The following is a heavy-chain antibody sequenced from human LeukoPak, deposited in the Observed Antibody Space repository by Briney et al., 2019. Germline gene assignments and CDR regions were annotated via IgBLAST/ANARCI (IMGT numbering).Heavy chain of an antibody. CDR3: TTDATAAILEYYYMDV. D-gene: IGHD1-1*01. J-gene: IGHJ6*03. V-gene: IGHV3-15*01. CDR2: IKSKTDDGTT. Sequence: GGSLRLSCAASGFPFRNAWMRWVRQPPGKGLEYVGRIKSKTDDGTTDYTSPVKGRFTISRDDSKNTLYLQMNSLKTEDTAVYYCTTDATAAILEYYYMDVWGKGTTVTVSS. CDR1: GFPFRNAW.